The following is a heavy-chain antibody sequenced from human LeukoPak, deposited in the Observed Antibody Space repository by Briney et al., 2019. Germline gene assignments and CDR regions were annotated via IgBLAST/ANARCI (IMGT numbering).Heavy chain of an antibody. J-gene: IGHJ4*02. Sequence: PGGSLRLSCAASGFTFSSYGMSWVRQAPGKGLEWVSSISSSSSYIYYAESLKGRFTISRDNSKDTLYLQINTLRVDDSAVYYCAKEGYVNGVVDYWGQGTLVTVSS. CDR1: GFTFSSYG. CDR3: AKEGYVNGVVDY. D-gene: IGHD5-18*01. V-gene: IGHV3-21*01. CDR2: ISSSSSYI.